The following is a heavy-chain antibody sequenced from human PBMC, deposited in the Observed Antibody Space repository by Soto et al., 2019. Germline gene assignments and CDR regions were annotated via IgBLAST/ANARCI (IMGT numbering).Heavy chain of an antibody. CDR3: TRGGPDAFCGGGRCYFDY. Sequence: EVQLVESGGGLVQPGRSLRLSCAASGFTFDDFAMHWVRRVPGTGLEWVSSITWNSNVIGYADSVKGRFTISRDNAKNSLYLQMNSLRPEDTAFYYCTRGGPDAFCGGGRCYFDYWGQGTLVTVSS. CDR2: ITWNSNVI. J-gene: IGHJ4*02. V-gene: IGHV3-9*01. D-gene: IGHD2-15*01. CDR1: GFTFDDFA.